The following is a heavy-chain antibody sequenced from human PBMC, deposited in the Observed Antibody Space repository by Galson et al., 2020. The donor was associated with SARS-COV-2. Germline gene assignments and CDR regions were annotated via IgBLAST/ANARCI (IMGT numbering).Heavy chain of an antibody. D-gene: IGHD1-1*01. J-gene: IGHJ4*02. CDR2: IDPTDSYT. Sequence: GESLKISCTGFGYSFTSYWISWVRQMPGKGLEWMGRIDPTDSYTNYSPSFQGHVTISADKSISTAYLQWSSLKASDTAMYYCAAHEAVDRTGVEHWGPGTLVTVSS. CDR3: AAHEAVDRTGVEH. V-gene: IGHV5-10-1*01. CDR1: GYSFTSYW.